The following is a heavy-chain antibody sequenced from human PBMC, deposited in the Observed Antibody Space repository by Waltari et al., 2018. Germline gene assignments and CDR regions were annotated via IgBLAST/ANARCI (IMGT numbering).Heavy chain of an antibody. D-gene: IGHD6-25*01. Sequence: QVQLRESGPGLVRSSETLSLTCTVSGHSVNNDFYWAWIRQSPGGGPEWIASIYHTGSSHYNSSLKSRVSISTDMSTKQFFLTLTHLTAADTAVYYCAEEGNTTAGLFDSWGQGTLVTVSS. V-gene: IGHV4-38-2*02. CDR2: IYHTGSS. CDR1: GHSVNNDFY. CDR3: AEEGNTTAGLFDS. J-gene: IGHJ4*02.